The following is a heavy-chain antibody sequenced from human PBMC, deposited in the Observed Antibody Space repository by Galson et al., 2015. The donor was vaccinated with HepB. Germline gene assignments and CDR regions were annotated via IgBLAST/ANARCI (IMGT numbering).Heavy chain of an antibody. CDR1: GGTFSSYA. CDR2: IIPIFGTA. D-gene: IGHD3-3*01. Sequence: SVKVSCKASGGTFSSYAISWVRQAPGQGLEWMGGIIPIFGTANYAQKFQGRVTITADESTSTAYMELSSLRSEDTAVYYCARLRAQAQPRTKGGYYIPKRYYYYGMDVWGQGTTVTVSS. CDR3: ARLRAQAQPRTKGGYYIPKRYYYYGMDV. V-gene: IGHV1-69*13. J-gene: IGHJ6*02.